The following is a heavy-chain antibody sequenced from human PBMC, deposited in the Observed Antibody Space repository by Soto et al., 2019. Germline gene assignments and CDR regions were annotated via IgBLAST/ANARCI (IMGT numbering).Heavy chain of an antibody. CDR2: IIPIFGTA. D-gene: IGHD2-15*01. CDR3: ARGDCSGGSCHEKYYYYYYGMDV. J-gene: IGHJ6*02. CDR1: GGTFSSYA. V-gene: IGHV1-69*13. Sequence: SVKVSCKASGGTFSSYAISWVRQAPGQGLEWMGGIIPIFGTANYAQKFQGRVTITADESTSTAYMELSSLRSEDTAVYYCARGDCSGGSCHEKYYYYYYGMDVWGQGTTVTVSS.